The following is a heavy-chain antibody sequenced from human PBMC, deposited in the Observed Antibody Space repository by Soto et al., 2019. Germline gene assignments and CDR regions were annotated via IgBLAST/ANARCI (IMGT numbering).Heavy chain of an antibody. J-gene: IGHJ6*02. CDR3: AREGYCSGGSCYEGYYYSDGMDV. CDR2: ISVYNGNT. V-gene: IGHV1-18*01. CDR1: GYTFTSYG. D-gene: IGHD2-15*01. Sequence: QVQLVQSGAEVKKPGASVKVSCKASGYTFTSYGISWVRQAPGQGLEWMGWISVYNGNTKYAQKLQGRVTMTTDTATSTAYMELRSLRSDDTAVYYCAREGYCSGGSCYEGYYYSDGMDVWGQGTTVTVSS.